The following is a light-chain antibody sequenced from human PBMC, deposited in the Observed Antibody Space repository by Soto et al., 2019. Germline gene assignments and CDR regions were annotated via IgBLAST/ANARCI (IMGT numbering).Light chain of an antibody. CDR3: QQYASSSFT. CDR2: ATC. Sequence: EIVLTQSPGTLSLSSGERATLSCRASQSVSGSYLAWYQQKRGQAPRLLVYATCSRAAGIPDRFSGSGSGTDSTLSISRLEPEDFAVYYCQQYASSSFTFGQGSKLEIK. CDR1: QSVSGSY. J-gene: IGKJ2*01. V-gene: IGKV3-20*01.